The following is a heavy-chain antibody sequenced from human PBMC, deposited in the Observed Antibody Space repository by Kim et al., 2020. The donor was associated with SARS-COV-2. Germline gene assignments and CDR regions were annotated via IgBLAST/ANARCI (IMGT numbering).Heavy chain of an antibody. Sequence: ASVKVSCKASGFTFTNYVIHWVRQAPGQRLEWMGWINAGNVNTKYSQKFQGRGTITRDSSASAAYMELSSLRSEDTAIYYCGRGEIGYCSSTTCSDAFDIWGQGTVVTVSS. CDR2: INAGNVNT. CDR1: GFTFTNYV. J-gene: IGHJ3*02. D-gene: IGHD2-2*01. CDR3: GRGEIGYCSSTTCSDAFDI. V-gene: IGHV1-3*01.